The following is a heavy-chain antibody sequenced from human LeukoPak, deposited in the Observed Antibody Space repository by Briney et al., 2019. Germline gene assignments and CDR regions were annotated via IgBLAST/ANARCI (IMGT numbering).Heavy chain of an antibody. J-gene: IGHJ5*02. D-gene: IGHD2-15*01. Sequence: SETLSLTCTVSGGSVSSSSYYWGWIGQAPGKGLEWIGSIYYSGSTYYNPSLKSRVTISVDTSKNQFSLKLSSVTAADTAVYYCARRVYRGRYCSGGSCYSEPGRPNWFDPWGQGTLVTVSS. CDR2: IYYSGST. CDR3: ARRVYRGRYCSGGSCYSEPGRPNWFDP. CDR1: GGSVSSSSYY. V-gene: IGHV4-39*01.